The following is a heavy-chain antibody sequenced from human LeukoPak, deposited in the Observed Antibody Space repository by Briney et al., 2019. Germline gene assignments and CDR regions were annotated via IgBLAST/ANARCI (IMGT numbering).Heavy chain of an antibody. V-gene: IGHV3-74*01. CDR2: ISFDGSDA. Sequence: SRGSLRLSCAASGFTFSGFWMHWVRQAPGKGLVWVSCISFDGSDATYADSVKGRFTISRDNAKNTLYLQMNSLRAEDTAVYYCARDLAGSGSLSDYWGQGTLVAVSS. J-gene: IGHJ4*02. CDR3: ARDLAGSGSLSDY. CDR1: GFTFSGFW. D-gene: IGHD3-10*01.